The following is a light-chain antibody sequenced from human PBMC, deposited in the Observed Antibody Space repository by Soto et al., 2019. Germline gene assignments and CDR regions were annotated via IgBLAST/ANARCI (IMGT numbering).Light chain of an antibody. CDR3: SSYAGAITFYV. CDR2: EVN. Sequence: QSALTQPASVSRSPGQSITISCTGTSSDVGTYTLVSWYQQHPGKAPKLVIYEVNKRPAGVSKRFSGSKSGDTASLTISGLQAEDEADYYCSSYAGAITFYVFGTGTKVTVL. V-gene: IGLV2-23*02. CDR1: SSDVGTYTL. J-gene: IGLJ1*01.